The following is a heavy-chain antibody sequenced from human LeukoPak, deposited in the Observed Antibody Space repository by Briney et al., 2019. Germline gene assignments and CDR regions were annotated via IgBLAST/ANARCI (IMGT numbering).Heavy chain of an antibody. D-gene: IGHD3-16*01. J-gene: IGHJ4*02. CDR1: GFSFHNFG. CDR3: AKADTPLPLRGPYFDY. CDR2: ISGSGDTT. V-gene: IGHV3-23*01. Sequence: PGGSLRLSCAASGFSFHNFGMSWVRQAPGKGLEWVSTISGSGDTTYYADSVEGRFTISKDNSKNTLYLQLNSLRVEDTAVYFCAKADTPLPLRGPYFDYWGQGTLVTVSS.